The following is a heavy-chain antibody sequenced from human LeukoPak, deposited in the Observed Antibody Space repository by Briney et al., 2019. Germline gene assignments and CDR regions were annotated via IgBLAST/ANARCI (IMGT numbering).Heavy chain of an antibody. V-gene: IGHV4-34*01. D-gene: IGHD3-22*01. CDR3: ARHRRKPPRFYDSSGFFDY. Sequence: SQTLSLTCAVYGGSFSGYYWSWIRQPPGKGLEWIGEINHSGSTNYNPSLKSRVTISVDTSKNQFSLKLSSVTAADTAVYYCARHRRKPPRFYDSSGFFDYWGQGTLVTVSS. J-gene: IGHJ4*02. CDR1: GGSFSGYY. CDR2: INHSGST.